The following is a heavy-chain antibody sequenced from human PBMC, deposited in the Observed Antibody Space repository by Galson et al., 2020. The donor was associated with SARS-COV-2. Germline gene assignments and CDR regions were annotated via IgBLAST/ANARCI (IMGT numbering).Heavy chain of an antibody. V-gene: IGHV3-74*01. D-gene: IGHD4-4*01. J-gene: IGHJ5*01. CDR3: VSDNSFRIDS. Sequence: GESLKISCAASGFSFSDYVMHWVRQDPGRGLVWVSRINHDGTITSYADSVRGRFTISRDNAKNTVYLQMNNLRVEDTAVYFCVSDNSFRIDSWGQGILVTVSS. CDR1: GFSFSDYV. CDR2: INHDGTIT.